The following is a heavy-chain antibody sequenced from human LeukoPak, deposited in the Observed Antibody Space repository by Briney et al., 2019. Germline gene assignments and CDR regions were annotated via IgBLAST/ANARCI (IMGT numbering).Heavy chain of an antibody. Sequence: GESLRLSCAASGFIVGRNYMSWVRQAPGKGLEWVSSIYSGGTTYYADYVKGRFTISRDDSKNTLYLEMNSVRVEDTAVYYCTRDPGGNQNGLDIWGQGTMVTVSS. CDR1: GFIVGRNY. CDR3: TRDPGGNQNGLDI. CDR2: IYSGGTT. J-gene: IGHJ3*02. V-gene: IGHV3-66*01. D-gene: IGHD3-16*01.